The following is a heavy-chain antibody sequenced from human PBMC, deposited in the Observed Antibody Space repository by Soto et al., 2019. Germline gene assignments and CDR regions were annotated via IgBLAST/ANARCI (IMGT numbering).Heavy chain of an antibody. CDR1: GYDFNTNW. CDR3: ARLPRDCNKTSCYYADH. CDR2: MYPGDSDT. V-gene: IGHV5-51*01. J-gene: IGHJ4*02. Sequence: GESLKISCSGSGYDFNTNWFSLVLQLPGRGLEWVGIMYPGDSDTRYNPSLQGHVTLSVDVTVSTAFLRWRSLETSDTGMYFCARLPRDCNKTSCYYADHWGQGTQVTVSS. D-gene: IGHD3-3*01.